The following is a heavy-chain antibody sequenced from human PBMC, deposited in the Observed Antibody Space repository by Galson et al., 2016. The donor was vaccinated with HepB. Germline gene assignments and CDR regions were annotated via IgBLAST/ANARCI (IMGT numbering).Heavy chain of an antibody. CDR1: GASVSDYY. CDR2: FYATGTT. J-gene: IGHJ4*02. D-gene: IGHD3-10*01. Sequence: ETLSLTCAVSGASVSDYYWSWIRQPAGKGLEWVGRFYATGTTNYNPSLRSRVAMSIDTTVNLFSLRLVSVTAADTAVYYCARVSPARDLWSREFYDYWGQGALVTVSS. V-gene: IGHV4-4*07. CDR3: ARVSPARDLWSREFYDY.